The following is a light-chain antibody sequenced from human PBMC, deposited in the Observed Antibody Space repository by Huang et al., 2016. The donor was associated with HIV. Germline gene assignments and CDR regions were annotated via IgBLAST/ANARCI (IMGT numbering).Light chain of an antibody. CDR3: QHRGT. V-gene: IGKV3-11*01. CDR2: DAS. Sequence: EIVLTQSPATLSLSPGDTATLSCRASQSMSDYFAWYQQKPGQAPRLLIFDASNRATGVPPRFSGSGSGTEFTLTNSSLEPDDFAVYYCQHRGTFGQGTKVEVK. CDR1: QSMSDY. J-gene: IGKJ1*01.